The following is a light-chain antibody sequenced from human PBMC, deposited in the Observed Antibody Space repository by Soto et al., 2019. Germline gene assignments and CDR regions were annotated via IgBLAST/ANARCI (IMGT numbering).Light chain of an antibody. CDR1: SRDVGGYNY. V-gene: IGLV2-14*01. CDR2: DVN. Sequence: QSALTQPASVSGSPGQSITISCSGTSRDVGGYNYVSWYQQHPGKAPKVMIYDVNNRPSGVSNRFSGSKSGNTASLTISGVQAEDEADYYCISYTCSSTLVFGGGTKVTVL. J-gene: IGLJ2*01. CDR3: ISYTCSSTLV.